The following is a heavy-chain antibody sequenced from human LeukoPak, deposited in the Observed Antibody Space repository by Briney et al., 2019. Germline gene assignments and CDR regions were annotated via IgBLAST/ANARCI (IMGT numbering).Heavy chain of an antibody. CDR2: IYCSGST. CDR3: ARSPLVVVVPAAKPQLLWYGMDV. J-gene: IGHJ6*02. V-gene: IGHV4-59*08. CDR1: GGSISSYY. D-gene: IGHD2-2*01. Sequence: SETLSLTCTVSGGSISSYYWSWVRQPPGKGLEWIGYIYCSGSTNYNPSLKSRVTISVDTSKNQFSLKLSSVTAADTAVYYCARSPLVVVVPAAKPQLLWYGMDVWGQGTTVTVSS.